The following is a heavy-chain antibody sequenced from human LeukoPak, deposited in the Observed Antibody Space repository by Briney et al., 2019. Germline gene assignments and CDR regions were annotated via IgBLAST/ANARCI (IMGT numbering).Heavy chain of an antibody. D-gene: IGHD6-13*01. J-gene: IGHJ4*02. CDR3: AGAPVRVAAVGKYFDF. CDR2: INHSGST. Sequence: PSETLSLTCAVYGGSFSNYYWSWLRQPPGKGLEWIGEINHSGSTNYNPSLKSRLTISVDTSQKQFSLKVSSVTAADTAVYYCAGAPVRVAAVGKYFDFWGQGTLVIVSS. CDR1: GGSFSNYY. V-gene: IGHV4-34*01.